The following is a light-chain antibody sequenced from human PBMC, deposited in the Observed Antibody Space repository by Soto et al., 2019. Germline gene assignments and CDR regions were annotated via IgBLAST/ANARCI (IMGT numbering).Light chain of an antibody. Sequence: EVVLTQSPATLSLSPCERATLSCRASQSIRTSLAWYQQKPGQAPRLVIFDASNRANGVPARFGGSGSGTDFTLIISRLEPEDFAVYYCQQYNNWPSRPFGQGTKVDIK. J-gene: IGKJ1*01. CDR1: QSIRTS. CDR2: DAS. V-gene: IGKV3-11*01. CDR3: QQYNNWPSRP.